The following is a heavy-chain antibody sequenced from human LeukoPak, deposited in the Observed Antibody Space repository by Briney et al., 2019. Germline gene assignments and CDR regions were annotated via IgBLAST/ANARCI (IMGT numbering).Heavy chain of an antibody. J-gene: IGHJ4*02. CDR1: GFTFSSYW. Sequence: GGSLRLSCAASGFTFSSYWMSWVRQAPGKGLEWVANIKQDGSEKYYVDSVKGRFTISRDNAKNSLYLQMNSLRAEDTAVYYCARRYCSSTSCYQNYFDYGGQGTLVPVPS. CDR2: IKQDGSEK. D-gene: IGHD2-2*01. V-gene: IGHV3-7*01. CDR3: ARRYCSSTSCYQNYFDY.